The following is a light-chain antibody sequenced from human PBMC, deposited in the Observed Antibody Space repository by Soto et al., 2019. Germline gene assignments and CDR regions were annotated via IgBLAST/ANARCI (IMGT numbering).Light chain of an antibody. V-gene: IGKV4-1*01. Sequence: DIVMTQSPESLTVSLGERATINCKSSQNIFYSSKNRNYLAWFQHKVGQPPKVLIYWASARESGVPDRFRGSGSGTEFTLTISSLQAEDVAVYYCQQYNSYSCGQGTKV. CDR2: WAS. J-gene: IGKJ1*01. CDR3: QQYNSYS. CDR1: QNIFYSSKNRNY.